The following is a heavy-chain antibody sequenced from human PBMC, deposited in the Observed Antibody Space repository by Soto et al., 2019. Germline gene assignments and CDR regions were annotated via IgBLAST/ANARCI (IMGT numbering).Heavy chain of an antibody. CDR2: IKSKTDGGTA. CDR3: TTQNCSGGSCYSGYYYYGLDV. D-gene: IGHD2-15*01. J-gene: IGHJ6*02. CDR1: GFTFSNAW. V-gene: IGHV3-15*07. Sequence: EVQLVESGGGLVKPGGSLRLSCAASGFTFSNAWMNWVRQAPGKGLEWVGRIKSKTDGGTADYAAPVKGRFTISRDDSKNTLYLQMDSLITEDTAVYYCTTQNCSGGSCYSGYYYYGLDVWCQGTTVSVSS.